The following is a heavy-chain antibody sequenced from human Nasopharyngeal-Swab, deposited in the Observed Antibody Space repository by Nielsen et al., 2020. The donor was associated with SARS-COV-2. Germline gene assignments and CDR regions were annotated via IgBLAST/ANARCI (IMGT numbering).Heavy chain of an antibody. CDR3: ARDKNYCTRTSCYFRPHNWFDP. J-gene: IGHJ5*02. Sequence: ASVKVSCKASGYTFTTYYMHWVRQAPGQGLEWMGIINPSGGSTTYAQKFQGRVTMTRDTSTRTVYMELSSLRSEDTAVYYCARDKNYCTRTSCYFRPHNWFDPWGQGTLVTVSS. CDR2: INPSGGST. CDR1: GYTFTTYY. D-gene: IGHD2-2*01. V-gene: IGHV1-46*01.